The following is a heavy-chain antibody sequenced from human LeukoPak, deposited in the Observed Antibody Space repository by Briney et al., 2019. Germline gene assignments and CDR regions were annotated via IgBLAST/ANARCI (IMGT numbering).Heavy chain of an antibody. J-gene: IGHJ6*02. CDR2: IIPKLGRV. Sequence: SVQVSCKASGDTVSNYGISWVRQAPGQGLAWMGGIIPKLGRVNYAQKFQGRVMITAVESTNTVNMELNSLRSEDTAVYYCAIRHCGGECHPTNYYYYGIHVWGQGTTVTVSS. D-gene: IGHD2-21*01. CDR1: GDTVSNYG. CDR3: AIRHCGGECHPTNYYYYGIHV. V-gene: IGHV1-69*13.